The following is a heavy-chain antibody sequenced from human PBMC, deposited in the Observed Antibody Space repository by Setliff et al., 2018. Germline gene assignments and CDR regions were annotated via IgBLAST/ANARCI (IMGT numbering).Heavy chain of an antibody. CDR1: GDSVSSSNW. V-gene: IGHV4-4*02. D-gene: IGHD1-26*01. J-gene: IGHJ6*02. Sequence: LSLTCAVSGDSVSSSNWWNWVRQPPGKGLEWIGEIYHSGSTKYNPSLKIRVTISVDKSKNQFSLKLSSVTAADTAVYYCARSSYSGSYLNVWGQGTTVTVSS. CDR3: ARSSYSGSYLNV. CDR2: IYHSGST.